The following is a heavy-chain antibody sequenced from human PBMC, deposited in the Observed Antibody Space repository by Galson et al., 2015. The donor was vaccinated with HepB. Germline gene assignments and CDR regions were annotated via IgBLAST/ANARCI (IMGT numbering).Heavy chain of an antibody. CDR2: IKQDGSEK. CDR1: GFTFSSYW. V-gene: IGHV3-7*01. Sequence: SLRLSCAASGFTFSSYWMSWVRQAPGKGLEWVANIKQDGSEKYYVDSVKGRFTISRDNAKNSLSLQMNSLRAEDTAVYYCARVAGVGRAFDYWGQGTLVTVSS. J-gene: IGHJ4*02. CDR3: ARVAGVGRAFDY. D-gene: IGHD2-15*01.